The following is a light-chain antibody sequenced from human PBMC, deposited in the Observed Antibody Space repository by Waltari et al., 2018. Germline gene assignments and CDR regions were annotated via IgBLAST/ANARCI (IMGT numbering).Light chain of an antibody. CDR2: WAS. J-gene: IGKJ1*01. CDR1: QSILYSSNSKNY. CDR3: QQFYGTPPT. Sequence: DIVMTQSPDSLAVSLGERATINCKSSQSILYSSNSKNYLAWYQQKPGQPPKLRIYWASTRESGVPDRFSGSGSGTDFTLTISSLQAEDVAVYYCQQFYGTPPTFGQGTKVEIK. V-gene: IGKV4-1*01.